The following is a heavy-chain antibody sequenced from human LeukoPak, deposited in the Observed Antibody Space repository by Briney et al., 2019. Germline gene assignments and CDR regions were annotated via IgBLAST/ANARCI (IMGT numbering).Heavy chain of an antibody. CDR3: ARASTIFGHFAY. Sequence: PSETLSLTCALSGGSISGTPYYWGWIRQPPGKGLEWIGSIYYSGSTYYNPSLKSRLTISVGTSKNQFSLKLSSVTAADTAVYYCARASTIFGHFAYWGRGTLVTVSS. CDR1: GGSISGTPYY. D-gene: IGHD3-3*01. CDR2: IYYSGST. J-gene: IGHJ4*02. V-gene: IGHV4-39*07.